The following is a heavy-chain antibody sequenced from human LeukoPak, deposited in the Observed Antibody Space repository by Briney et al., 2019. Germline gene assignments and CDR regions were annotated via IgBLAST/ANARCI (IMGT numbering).Heavy chain of an antibody. J-gene: IGHJ5*02. V-gene: IGHV1-2*02. D-gene: IGHD2-2*01. CDR1: GYTFTDYY. CDR2: IHPNRGDA. CDR3: ARETSEAFET. Sequence: ASVKVSCKAFGYTFTDYYIQWVRQAPGQGLEWMGWIHPNRGDANYGQKFQGRVTMTRDTSIATAYLELSSLTTDDTAVYYCARETSEAFETWGQGTLVTVPS.